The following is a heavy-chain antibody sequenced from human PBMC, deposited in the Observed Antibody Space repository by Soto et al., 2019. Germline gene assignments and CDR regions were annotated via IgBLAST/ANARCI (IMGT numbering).Heavy chain of an antibody. V-gene: IGHV4-30-2*01. J-gene: IGHJ4*02. CDR1: GASVTRDGNC. Sequence: QVQLRESGSGLVKPSQTLSLTCSVSGASVTRDGNCWTWIRQPPGKGLEFVASIYHGGSTFYNPSHRCRVTISLARSKNQFALKLSSVTAAATGVYYCARAVDGYSQFDDWGQGTLVTVSS. CDR2: IYHGGST. CDR3: ARAVDGYSQFDD. D-gene: IGHD4-4*01.